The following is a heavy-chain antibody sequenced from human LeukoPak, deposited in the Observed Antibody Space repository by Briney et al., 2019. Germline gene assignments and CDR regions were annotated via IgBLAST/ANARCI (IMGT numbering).Heavy chain of an antibody. Sequence: ASVKVPCKASGYTFTGYSIYWVRQAPGQGFEWLGRIDPNSGGADYAQKFQDRVTVTSDTSSNTVYMEVSRLGSDDTAVYYCARDKSIGWERYPPDFWGQGTLVTVSS. CDR1: GYTFTGYS. CDR3: ARDKSIGWERYPPDF. CDR2: IDPNSGGA. J-gene: IGHJ4*02. V-gene: IGHV1-2*02. D-gene: IGHD1-26*01.